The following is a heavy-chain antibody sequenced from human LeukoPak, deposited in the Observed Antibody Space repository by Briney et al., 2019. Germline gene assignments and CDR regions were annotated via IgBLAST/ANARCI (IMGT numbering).Heavy chain of an antibody. CDR1: GFPFSSYS. V-gene: IGHV3-21*01. Sequence: KTGGSLRLSCAASGFPFSSYSMNWVRQAPGKGLEWVSSISSSSSYIYYADSVKGRFTISRDNSKNTLYLQMNSLRAEDTAVYYCAKDLTPTRAEGFDYWGQGTLVTVSS. CDR2: ISSSSSYI. J-gene: IGHJ4*02. CDR3: AKDLTPTRAEGFDY. D-gene: IGHD3-9*01.